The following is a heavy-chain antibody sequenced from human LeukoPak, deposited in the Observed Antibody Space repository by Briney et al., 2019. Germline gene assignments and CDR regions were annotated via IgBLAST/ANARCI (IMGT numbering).Heavy chain of an antibody. Sequence: SETLSLTCTVSGYSISSGYFWGWIRQTPGKGLEWIGSIYNSGSTYYNPSLKGRVTLSVDTSKNQFSLKLSSVTAADTAVYYCARHWGRGYSYRRVDASFDYWGQGTLVTVSS. CDR1: GYSISSGYF. V-gene: IGHV4-38-2*02. D-gene: IGHD5-18*01. CDR3: ARHWGRGYSYRRVDASFDY. CDR2: IYNSGST. J-gene: IGHJ4*02.